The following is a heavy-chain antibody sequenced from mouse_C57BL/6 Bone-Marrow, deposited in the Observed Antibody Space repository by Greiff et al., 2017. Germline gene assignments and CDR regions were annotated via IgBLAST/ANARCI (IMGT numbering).Heavy chain of an antibody. J-gene: IGHJ2*01. Sequence: VQLQQSGAELARPGASVKLSCKASGYTFTSYGISWVKQRTGQGLEWIGEIYPRSGNTYYNEKFKGKATLTADKSSSTAYMELRSLTSEDSAVYFCARSTTVVATKDYWGKGTTLTVAS. V-gene: IGHV1-81*01. CDR2: IYPRSGNT. CDR1: GYTFTSYG. D-gene: IGHD1-1*01. CDR3: ARSTTVVATKDY.